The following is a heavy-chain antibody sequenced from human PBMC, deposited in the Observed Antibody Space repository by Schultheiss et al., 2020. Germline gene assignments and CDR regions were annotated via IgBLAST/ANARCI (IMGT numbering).Heavy chain of an antibody. Sequence: SETLSLTCTVSGGSISSYDWNWIRQPPGKGLEWIGYIYYSGSTKSNPSLKSRVTISIETSTNQFFLDLKSVTAADTAVYYCARGTGWLRLNFFDYWGQGALVTVSS. CDR2: IYYSGST. CDR3: ARGTGWLRLNFFDY. CDR1: GGSISSYD. V-gene: IGHV4-59*01. J-gene: IGHJ4*02. D-gene: IGHD5-12*01.